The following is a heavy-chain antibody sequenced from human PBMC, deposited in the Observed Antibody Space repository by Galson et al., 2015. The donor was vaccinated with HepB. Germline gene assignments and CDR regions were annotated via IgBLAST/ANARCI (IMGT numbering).Heavy chain of an antibody. V-gene: IGHV3-64*01. CDR2: ISDNGGVT. D-gene: IGHD3-10*01. Sequence: SLRLSCAASGFTFSDYAMHWVRQAPGKGLEYVSSISDNGGVTYYANSVKGRFTIYRDNSKNTLYLQMGSLRLEDMAVYYCAKGSMVRGVVDYWGQGTLVTVAS. J-gene: IGHJ4*02. CDR3: AKGSMVRGVVDY. CDR1: GFTFSDYA.